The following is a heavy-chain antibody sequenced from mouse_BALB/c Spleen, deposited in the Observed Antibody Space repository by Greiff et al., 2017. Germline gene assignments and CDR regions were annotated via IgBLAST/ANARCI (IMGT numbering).Heavy chain of an antibody. Sequence: QVQLKQSGAELVKPGASVKLSCKASGYTFTSYWMHWVKQRPGQGLEWIGEINPSNGRTNYNEKFKSKATLTVDKSSSTAYMQLSSLTSEDSAVYYCAFYYGNTGYYAMDYWGQGTSVTVSS. D-gene: IGHD2-1*01. V-gene: IGHV1S81*02. CDR2: INPSNGRT. CDR3: AFYYGNTGYYAMDY. CDR1: GYTFTSYW. J-gene: IGHJ4*01.